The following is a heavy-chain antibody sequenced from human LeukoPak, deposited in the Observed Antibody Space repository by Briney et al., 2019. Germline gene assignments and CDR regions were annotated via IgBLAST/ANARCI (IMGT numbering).Heavy chain of an antibody. CDR1: GFTFSDYY. CDR2: INDRGTGT. CDR3: ARGSEWSSGVSDY. V-gene: IGHV3-11*04. Sequence: GGSLRLSCAASGFTFSDYYMSWIRQAPGKGLEWVSTINDRGTGTYYADSVKGRFTISRDNAKNSLYLQMNSLRAEDTAVYYCARGSEWSSGVSDYWGQGTLVTVSS. D-gene: IGHD3-3*01. J-gene: IGHJ4*02.